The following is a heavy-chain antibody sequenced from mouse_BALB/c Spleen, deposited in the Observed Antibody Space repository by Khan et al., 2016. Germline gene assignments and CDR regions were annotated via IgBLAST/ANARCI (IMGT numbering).Heavy chain of an antibody. Sequence: EVQLVESGGGLVQPKGSLKLSCAASGFTFNTYAMNWVRQAPGRGLEWVAPIGIKGIIYQPYYADSVKDRFTISRDDSQSMLYLQMNNLKTEDTAMYYCVRHYYGSNWYFDVWGAGTTVTVSS. V-gene: IGHV10-1*02. J-gene: IGHJ1*01. CDR1: GFTFNTYA. D-gene: IGHD1-1*01. CDR3: VRHYYGSNWYFDV. CDR2: IGIKGIIYQP.